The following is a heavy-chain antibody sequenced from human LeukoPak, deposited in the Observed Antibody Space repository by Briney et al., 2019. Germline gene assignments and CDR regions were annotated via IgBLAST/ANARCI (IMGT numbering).Heavy chain of an antibody. V-gene: IGHV3-43*02. Sequence: GGSLRLSCVASGFTLDAYAMHWVRQVRGKGLEWVSLINADGSRTYYADSVKGRFTISRDNYKNSLYLQMTSLRPEDSALYYCATWAFYHDLDVWGRGTTVTVSS. CDR3: ATWAFYHDLDV. CDR2: INADGSRT. CDR1: GFTLDAYA. J-gene: IGHJ6*02. D-gene: IGHD3-3*01.